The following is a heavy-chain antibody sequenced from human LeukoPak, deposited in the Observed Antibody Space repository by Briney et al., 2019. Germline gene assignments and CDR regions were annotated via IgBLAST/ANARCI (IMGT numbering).Heavy chain of an antibody. J-gene: IGHJ4*02. Sequence: PGGSLRLSCAASGFTFSSYSMNWVRQAPGKGLEWVSSISSSSSYIYYADSVKGRFTISRDNSKNTLYLQMNSLRAEDTAVYYCAKDSYVREPKWRVHWGQGTLVTVSS. D-gene: IGHD1-26*01. CDR3: AKDSYVREPKWRVH. V-gene: IGHV3-21*04. CDR2: ISSSSSYI. CDR1: GFTFSSYS.